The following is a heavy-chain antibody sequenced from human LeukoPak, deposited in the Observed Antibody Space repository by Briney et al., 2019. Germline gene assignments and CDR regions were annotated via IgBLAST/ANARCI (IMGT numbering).Heavy chain of an antibody. CDR1: GFTLSSYA. J-gene: IGHJ4*02. V-gene: IGHV3-23*01. D-gene: IGHD6-13*01. CDR3: AKQSAGSAAWYSLHYDF. Sequence: GGSLRLSCAASGFTLSSYAMTWVRQAPGRGLEWVSSVDGGGGGTYYADSVKGRFTISRDNSKDTLYLQMNGLRAEDTAVYFCAKQSAGSAAWYSLHYDFWGQGTLVTVST. CDR2: VDGGGGGT.